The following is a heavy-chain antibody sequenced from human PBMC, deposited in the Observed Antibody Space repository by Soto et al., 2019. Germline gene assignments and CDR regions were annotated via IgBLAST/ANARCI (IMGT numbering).Heavy chain of an antibody. CDR3: ARRLRDIVVVVAATRPGQEAFEI. V-gene: IGHV1-46*03. CDR2: INPSGGST. Sequence: GASVKVSCKASGYTFASYYMHWVRQAPGQGLEWMGIINPSGGSTSYAQKFQGRVTMTRDTSTSTVYMELSSLRSEDTSVYYCARRLRDIVVVVAATRPGQEAFEIWSQGTMV. J-gene: IGHJ3*02. D-gene: IGHD2-15*01. CDR1: GYTFASYY.